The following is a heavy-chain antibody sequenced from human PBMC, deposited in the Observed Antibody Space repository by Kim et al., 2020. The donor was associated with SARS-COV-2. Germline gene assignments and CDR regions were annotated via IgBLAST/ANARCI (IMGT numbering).Heavy chain of an antibody. V-gene: IGHV4-39*07. CDR2: IYYSGST. D-gene: IGHD3-10*01. CDR1: GGSISSSSYY. J-gene: IGHJ6*02. Sequence: SETLSLTCTVSGGSISSSSYYWGWIRQPPGKGLEWIGSIYYSGSTYYNPSLKSRVTISVDTSKNQFSLKLSSVTAADTAVYYCARDHWEVWFGELLSAYYYGMDVWGQGTTITVSS. CDR3: ARDHWEVWFGELLSAYYYGMDV.